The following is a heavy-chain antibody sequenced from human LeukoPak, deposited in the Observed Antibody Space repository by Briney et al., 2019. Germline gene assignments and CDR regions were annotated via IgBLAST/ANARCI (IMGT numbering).Heavy chain of an antibody. CDR3: AKGSSSSPDY. Sequence: GRSLRLSCAASGFTFSNNWMHWVRQAPGKGLVWVSRINGDGSTTAYADSVKGRFTISRDNAKNTLYLQMSSLRAEDTAVYYCAKGSSSSPDYWGPGTLVTVSS. CDR2: INGDGSTT. CDR1: GFTFSNNW. J-gene: IGHJ4*02. V-gene: IGHV3-74*01. D-gene: IGHD2-2*01.